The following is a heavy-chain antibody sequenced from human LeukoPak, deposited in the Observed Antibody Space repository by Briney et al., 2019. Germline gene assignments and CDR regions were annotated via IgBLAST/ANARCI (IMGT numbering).Heavy chain of an antibody. V-gene: IGHV4-34*01. CDR2: INHSGST. D-gene: IGHD6-19*01. CDR1: GGSFSGYY. J-gene: IGHJ5*02. Sequence: SETLSLTCAVYGGSFSGYYWSWLRQPPGKGLEGIGEINHSGSTNYNPSLKSRVTISVDTSKNQFSLKLSSVTAADTAVYYCARGWRIAVAGTSWFDPWGQGTLVTVSS. CDR3: ARGWRIAVAGTSWFDP.